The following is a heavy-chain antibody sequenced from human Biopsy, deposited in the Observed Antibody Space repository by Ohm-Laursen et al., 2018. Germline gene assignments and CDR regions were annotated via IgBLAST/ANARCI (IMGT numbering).Heavy chain of an antibody. CDR3: ARRGSGGRSFDH. CDR2: ISDSGSP. Sequence: GTLSLTCSVSGGSISSFYWTWIRQPPGKGPEWIGDISDSGSPNYKPSLKSRVIISVDTSKNQFSLNLSSVTAADTAVYYCARRGSGGRSFDHWGQGTLVTVSS. CDR1: GGSISSFY. J-gene: IGHJ4*02. D-gene: IGHD2-15*01. V-gene: IGHV4-59*08.